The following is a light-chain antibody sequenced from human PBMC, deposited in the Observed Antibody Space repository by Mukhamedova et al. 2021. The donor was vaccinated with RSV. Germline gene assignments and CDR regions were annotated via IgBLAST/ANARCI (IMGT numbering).Light chain of an antibody. Sequence: WYQRRVHGKAPKLLIYDASSLENGVPLRFSGSGSGTDFTLTVTSLWPEDFATYYCQQFKSFPITFGQGTRLEIK. CDR3: QQFKSFPIT. V-gene: IGKV1-13*02. J-gene: IGKJ5*01. CDR2: DAS.